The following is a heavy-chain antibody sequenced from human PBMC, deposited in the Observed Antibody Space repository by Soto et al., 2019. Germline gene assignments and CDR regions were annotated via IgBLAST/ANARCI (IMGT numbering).Heavy chain of an antibody. CDR1: GGSISGYF. CDR2: IYNTGST. D-gene: IGHD3-3*01. V-gene: IGHV4-59*01. J-gene: IGHJ6*02. CDR3: ARGITLFGVVITGMDV. Sequence: SETLSLTCPVSGGSISGYFWGWIRQPPGKGLEWIGFIYNTGSTNYNPSLKSRVTISLDTSKNQFSLKLSSVTAADTAVYYCARGITLFGVVITGMDVWGQGTTVTVSS.